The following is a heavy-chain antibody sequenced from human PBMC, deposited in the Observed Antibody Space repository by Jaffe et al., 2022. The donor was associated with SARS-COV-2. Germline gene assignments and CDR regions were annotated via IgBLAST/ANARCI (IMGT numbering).Heavy chain of an antibody. Sequence: EVQLLESGGGLVQPGGSLRLSCAASGFTFSSYAMSWVRQAPGKGLEWVSAISGSGGSTYYADSVKGRFTISRDNSKNTLYLQMNSLRAEDTAVYYCAKVEDYDFWSGYHFDYWGQGTLVTVSS. CDR2: ISGSGGST. D-gene: IGHD3-3*01. CDR3: AKVEDYDFWSGYHFDY. CDR1: GFTFSSYA. J-gene: IGHJ4*02. V-gene: IGHV3-23*01.